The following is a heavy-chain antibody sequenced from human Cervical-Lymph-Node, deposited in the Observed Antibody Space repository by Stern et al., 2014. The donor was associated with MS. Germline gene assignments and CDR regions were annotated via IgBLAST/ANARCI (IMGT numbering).Heavy chain of an antibody. V-gene: IGHV3-33*01. CDR2: IWYDGSNK. CDR3: ARDSLWFGEHHGGADY. CDR1: GFTFRSYG. Sequence: QVQLVESGGGVVQPGRSLRLSCAASGFTFRSYGMHWVRQAPGKGLEWGAVIWYDGSNKYYADSVKGRFTISRDNSKNTLYLQMNSLRAEDTAVYYCARDSLWFGEHHGGADYWGQGTLVTVSS. D-gene: IGHD3-10*01. J-gene: IGHJ4*02.